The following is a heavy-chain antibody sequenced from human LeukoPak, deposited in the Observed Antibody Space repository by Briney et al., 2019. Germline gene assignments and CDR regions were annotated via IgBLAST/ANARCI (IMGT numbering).Heavy chain of an antibody. CDR3: ARGRYCSGGSCYSGADYYYYYGMDV. V-gene: IGHV1-69*01. D-gene: IGHD2-15*01. Sequence: GSSVKVSCKASGGTFSSYAISWVRQAPGQGLEWMGGIIPIFGTANYAQKFQGRVTITADESTSTAYMELSSLRSEDTAVYYCARGRYCSGGSCYSGADYYYYYGMDVWGEGTTVTVSS. J-gene: IGHJ6*04. CDR2: IIPIFGTA. CDR1: GGTFSSYA.